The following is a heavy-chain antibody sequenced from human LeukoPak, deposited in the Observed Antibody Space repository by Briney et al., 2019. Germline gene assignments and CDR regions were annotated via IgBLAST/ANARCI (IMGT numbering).Heavy chain of an antibody. CDR1: GFTFDDYA. Sequence: GRSLRLSCAASGFTFDDYAMHWVRQAPGKGLEWVSGISWNSGSIGCADSVKGRFTISRDNAKNSLYLQMNSLRVEDTALYYCAKGPRWDITMLQGLVDYWGQGTLVTVSS. J-gene: IGHJ4*02. CDR2: ISWNSGSI. CDR3: AKGPRWDITMLQGLVDY. D-gene: IGHD3-3*01. V-gene: IGHV3-9*01.